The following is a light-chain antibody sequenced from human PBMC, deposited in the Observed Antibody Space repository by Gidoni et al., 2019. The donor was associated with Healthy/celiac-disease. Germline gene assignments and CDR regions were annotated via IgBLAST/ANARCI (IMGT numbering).Light chain of an antibody. Sequence: EIVLTHSPATLSLSPGERATLSCRASQSVSSYLAWYQQKPGQAPRLLIYDASNRATGIPARFSGSGSGTDFTLTISSLEHEDFAGYYCQQRSKWPLTFGGGTKVEIK. CDR1: QSVSSY. J-gene: IGKJ4*01. CDR2: DAS. V-gene: IGKV3-11*01. CDR3: QQRSKWPLT.